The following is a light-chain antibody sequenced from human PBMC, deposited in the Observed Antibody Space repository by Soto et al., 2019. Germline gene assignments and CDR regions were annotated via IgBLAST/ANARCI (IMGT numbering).Light chain of an antibody. V-gene: IGKV3-15*01. J-gene: IGKJ1*01. CDR2: GPS. CDR3: KQYNNWPRT. Sequence: EIVMTQSPATLSVSPGERATPSCRASQSVSYNLAWYQHKPGQAHRLLIYGPSTRATGIPARFSGSGSGTEFTLTISSLQSEDFALYYCKQYNNWPRTFGQGTKVDIK. CDR1: QSVSYN.